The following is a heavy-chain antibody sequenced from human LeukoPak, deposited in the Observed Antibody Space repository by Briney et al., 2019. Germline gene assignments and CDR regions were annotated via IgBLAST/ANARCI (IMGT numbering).Heavy chain of an antibody. J-gene: IGHJ3*02. CDR1: GGSISSYY. CDR2: IYYSGST. V-gene: IGHV4-59*01. Sequence: SETLSLTCTVSGGSISSYYWSWIRQPPGKGLEWIGYIYYSGSTNYNPSLKSRVTISVDTSKNQFSLKLSSVTAADTAVYYCARGHRPYYDFWSGYKPFDIWGQGTMVTVSS. CDR3: ARGHRPYYDFWSGYKPFDI. D-gene: IGHD3-3*01.